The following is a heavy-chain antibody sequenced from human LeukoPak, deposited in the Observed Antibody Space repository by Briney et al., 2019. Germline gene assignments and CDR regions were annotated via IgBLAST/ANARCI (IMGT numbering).Heavy chain of an antibody. D-gene: IGHD1-14*01. CDR1: GFTFSSYE. CDR2: ISSSSSYI. Sequence: GGSLRLSCAASGFTFSSYEMNWVRQAPGKGLEWVSSISSSSSYIYYADSVKGRFTISRDNAKNSLYLQMNSLRAEDTAVYYCARGSLTGFDYWGQGTLVTVSS. V-gene: IGHV3-21*01. CDR3: ARGSLTGFDY. J-gene: IGHJ4*02.